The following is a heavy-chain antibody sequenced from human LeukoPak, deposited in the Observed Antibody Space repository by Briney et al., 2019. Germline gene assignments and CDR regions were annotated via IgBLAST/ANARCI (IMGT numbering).Heavy chain of an antibody. CDR1: GGSISSYY. Sequence: SETLSLTCTVSGGSISSYYWSWIRQPAGKGLEWIGRIYTSGSTNYNPSLKSRVTMSVDTSKNQFSLKLSSVTAADTAVYYCAREFWGNKTNTIFGVVTLNWFDPWGQGTLVTVSS. J-gene: IGHJ5*02. CDR2: IYTSGST. V-gene: IGHV4-4*07. D-gene: IGHD3-3*01. CDR3: AREFWGNKTNTIFGVVTLNWFDP.